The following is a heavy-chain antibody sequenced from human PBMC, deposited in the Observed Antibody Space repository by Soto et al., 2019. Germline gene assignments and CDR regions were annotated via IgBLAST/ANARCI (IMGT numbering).Heavy chain of an antibody. J-gene: IGHJ6*03. CDR2: IIPIFGTA. CDR1: GGTFSSYA. D-gene: IGHD3-3*01. CDR3: ARGPTIFSHYYYYYMDV. V-gene: IGHV1-69*13. Sequence: SVKVSCKASGGTFSSYAISWVRQAPGQGLEWMGGIIPIFGTANYAQKFQGRVTITADESTSTAYMELSSLRSEDTAVYYCARGPTIFSHYYYYYMDVWGKGTTVTVSS.